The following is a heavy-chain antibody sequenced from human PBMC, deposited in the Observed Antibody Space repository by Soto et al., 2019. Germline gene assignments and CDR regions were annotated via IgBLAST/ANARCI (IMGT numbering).Heavy chain of an antibody. V-gene: IGHV3-30*18. J-gene: IGHJ4*02. D-gene: IGHD2-21*02. Sequence: QVQLVESGGGVVQPGRSLRLSCAASGFTFSSYGMHWVRQAPGKGLEWVAVISYDGSNKYYADSVKGRFTISRDNSKNTLYLQMNSLRAEDTAVYYCAKESRDKEFDYWGQGTLVTVSS. CDR3: AKESRDKEFDY. CDR2: ISYDGSNK. CDR1: GFTFSSYG.